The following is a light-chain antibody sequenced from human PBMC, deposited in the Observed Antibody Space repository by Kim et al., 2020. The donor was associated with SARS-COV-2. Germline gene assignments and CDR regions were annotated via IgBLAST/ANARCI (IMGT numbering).Light chain of an antibody. CDR1: SRDVGGYNY. CDR2: EVS. CDR3: SSYAAISNFV. Sequence: GQSVSRSCTGTSRDVGGYNYVSWYQQHPGKAPKLVIYEVSKRPSGVPDRFSGSKSGNTASLTVSGLQAEDEADYYCSSYAAISNFVFGTGTKVTVL. V-gene: IGLV2-8*01. J-gene: IGLJ1*01.